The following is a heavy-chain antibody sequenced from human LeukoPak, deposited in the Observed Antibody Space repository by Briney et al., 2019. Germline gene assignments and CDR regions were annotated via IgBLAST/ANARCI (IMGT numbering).Heavy chain of an antibody. Sequence: SETLSLTCTVSGGSISSYYWSWIRQPAGEGLEWIGRIYTSGSTNYNPSLKSRVTMSVDTSKNQFSLKLSSVTAADTAVYYCARGGNSNYAMYYYYYMDVWGKGTTVTVSS. CDR1: GGSISSYY. CDR2: IYTSGST. V-gene: IGHV4-4*07. D-gene: IGHD4-11*01. CDR3: ARGGNSNYAMYYYYYMDV. J-gene: IGHJ6*03.